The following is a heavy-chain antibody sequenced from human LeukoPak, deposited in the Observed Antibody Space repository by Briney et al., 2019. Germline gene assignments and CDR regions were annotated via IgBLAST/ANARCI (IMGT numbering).Heavy chain of an antibody. D-gene: IGHD1-14*01. CDR3: AKDNPTKGHAFDI. CDR1: GFTFSSYG. V-gene: IGHV3-30*02. J-gene: IGHJ3*02. Sequence: GGSLRLSCAASGFTFSSYGMHWVRQAPGKGLEWVAFIRYDGSNKYYADSAKGRFTISRDNSKNTLYLQMNSLRAEDTAVYYCAKDNPTKGHAFDIWGQGTMVTVSS. CDR2: IRYDGSNK.